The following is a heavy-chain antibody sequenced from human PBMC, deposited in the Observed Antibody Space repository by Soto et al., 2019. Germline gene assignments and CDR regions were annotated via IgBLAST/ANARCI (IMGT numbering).Heavy chain of an antibody. CDR1: GFTFSSYS. D-gene: IGHD3-10*01. CDR2: ISSSSSYI. V-gene: IGHV3-21*01. J-gene: IGHJ6*02. Sequence: GGSLRLSCAASGFTFSSYSMNWVRQAPGKGLEWVSSISSSSSYIYYADSVKGRFTISRDNSKNSLYLQMNSLRAEDTAVYYCAKDHPTSGVYYYGIDVWGQGTTVTVSS. CDR3: AKDHPTSGVYYYGIDV.